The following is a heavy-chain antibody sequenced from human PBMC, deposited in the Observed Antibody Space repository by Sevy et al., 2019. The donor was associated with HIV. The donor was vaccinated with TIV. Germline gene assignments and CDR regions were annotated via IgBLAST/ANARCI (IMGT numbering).Heavy chain of an antibody. J-gene: IGHJ4*02. CDR3: ARGSAGSGRYYLDYFDS. V-gene: IGHV1-18*01. CDR2: IRTYNGET. CDR1: GYTFIKHP. D-gene: IGHD3-22*01. Sequence: ASVKVSCKTSGYTFIKHPLSWVRQAPGQGLEWMGCIRTYNGETKDAQKFQGRATMTTDTSTSTAYMELRSLRSDDTAVYYCARGSAGSGRYYLDYFDSWGQGTLVTVSS.